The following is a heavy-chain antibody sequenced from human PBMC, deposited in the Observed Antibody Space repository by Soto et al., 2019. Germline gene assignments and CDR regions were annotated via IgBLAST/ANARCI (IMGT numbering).Heavy chain of an antibody. V-gene: IGHV1-18*01. Sequence: QVQLVQSGAEVQKPGASVKVSCEASGYIFNNYGITWVRQAPGQGLEWMGWIYPKEGRINFAQKFQDRVTFTTDTSTTTAYMELRSLRFDDSAVYFCAIDIDYDIDYWGQGTLVTVSS. J-gene: IGHJ4*02. CDR3: AIDIDYDIDY. CDR1: GYIFNNYG. D-gene: IGHD3-22*01. CDR2: IYPKEGRI.